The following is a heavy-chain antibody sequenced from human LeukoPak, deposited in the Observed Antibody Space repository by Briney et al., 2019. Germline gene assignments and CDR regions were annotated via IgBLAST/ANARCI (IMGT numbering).Heavy chain of an antibody. J-gene: IGHJ4*02. CDR1: GYTFTDHY. Sequence: ASVKVSCKASGYTFTDHYIHWVRQAPGQGLEWMGWINPNSGGTNYAKKFQGRVIMTRDTSISTAYMDLSRLRSDDTAVYYCASGGYKLDYWGQGTLVTVSS. CDR2: INPNSGGT. D-gene: IGHD5-18*01. V-gene: IGHV1-2*02. CDR3: ASGGYKLDY.